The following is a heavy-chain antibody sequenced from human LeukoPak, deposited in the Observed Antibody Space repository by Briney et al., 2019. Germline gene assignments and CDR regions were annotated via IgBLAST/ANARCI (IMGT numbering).Heavy chain of an antibody. CDR3: AKNAGVRYFYYMDV. V-gene: IGHV3-23*01. J-gene: IGHJ6*03. CDR2: ISGSGGRT. Sequence: GGTLRLSCAASGFTFSSYGMSWVRQAPGKGLEWVSAISGSGGRTYYADSVKGRVTISRDNSKNTLYLHMNSLRAEDTAVYYCAKNAGVRYFYYMDVWGKGTTVTFSS. D-gene: IGHD2-8*01. CDR1: GFTFSSYG.